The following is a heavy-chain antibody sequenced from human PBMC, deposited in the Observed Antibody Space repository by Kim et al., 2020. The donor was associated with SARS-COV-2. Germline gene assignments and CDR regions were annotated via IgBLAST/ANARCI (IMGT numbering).Heavy chain of an antibody. CDR3: AREARRRGRDKESADAFDI. Sequence: GGSLRLSCAASGFPLSSYSMNWVRQAPGKGLEWAAGISISSIYTVYADSLKGRFTISRDNARDSLYLQMNSLRADDTAVYYCAREARRRGRDKESADAFDIWGQGTLLIVSS. J-gene: IGHJ3*02. CDR2: ISISSIYT. V-gene: IGHV3-21*01. CDR1: GFPLSSYS. D-gene: IGHD1-26*01.